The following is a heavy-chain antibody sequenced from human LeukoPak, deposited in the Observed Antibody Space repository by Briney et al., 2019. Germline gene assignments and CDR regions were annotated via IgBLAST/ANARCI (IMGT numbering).Heavy chain of an antibody. CDR2: IRSKANNYAT. CDR1: GFTFSDSA. CDR3: ARDDPNRDGYNSGAPFDY. Sequence: GGSLRLSCAASGFTFSDSAIHWVRQASGKGLEWVGRIRSKANNYATAYAASVRGRFTISRDDSKNTAYLQMNSLRAEDTAVYYCARDDPNRDGYNSGAPFDYWGQGTLVTVSS. V-gene: IGHV3-73*01. D-gene: IGHD5-24*01. J-gene: IGHJ4*02.